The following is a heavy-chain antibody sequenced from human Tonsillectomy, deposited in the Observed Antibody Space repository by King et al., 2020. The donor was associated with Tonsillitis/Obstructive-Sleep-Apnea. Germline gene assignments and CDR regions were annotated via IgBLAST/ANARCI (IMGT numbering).Heavy chain of an antibody. V-gene: IGHV1-2*02. D-gene: IGHD7-27*01. CDR3: ASNCGSPSNFEY. CDR1: GYTFTGYY. Sequence: GQLVQSGAEVKKPGASVKVSCRASGYTFTGYYIHWVRQAPGQGLEWMGWINPNTGGTNYAQKFQGRVTLTRDTSISTAYMELSRLRSDDTAVYYCASNCGSPSNFEYWGQGALVTVSS. J-gene: IGHJ4*02. CDR2: INPNTGGT.